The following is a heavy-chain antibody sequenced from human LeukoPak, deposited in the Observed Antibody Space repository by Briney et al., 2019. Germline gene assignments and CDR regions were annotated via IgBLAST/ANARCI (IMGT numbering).Heavy chain of an antibody. CDR1: GYTFTSYG. Sequence: RASVKVSCKASGYTFTSYGISWVRQAPGQGLEWMGWISAYNGNTNYAQKLQGRVTMTTDTSTSTAYMELRSLRSDDTAVYYCARDRKRKGVVPNWFDPWGQGTPVTVSS. CDR3: ARDRKRKGVVPNWFDP. D-gene: IGHD2-2*01. V-gene: IGHV1-18*01. J-gene: IGHJ5*02. CDR2: ISAYNGNT.